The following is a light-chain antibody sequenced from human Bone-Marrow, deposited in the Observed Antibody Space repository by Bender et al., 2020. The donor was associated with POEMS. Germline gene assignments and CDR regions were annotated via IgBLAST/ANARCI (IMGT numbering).Light chain of an antibody. CDR1: SSDVGSYNL. V-gene: IGLV2-23*02. J-gene: IGLJ1*01. CDR2: DVT. Sequence: QSALTQPASVSGSPGQSITISCTGTSSDVGSYNLVSWYQQHPGKAPKVIIYDVTERPSGVPDRFSGSNSGNTASLTISGLQAEDEADYFCCSYAGKYVFGSGTKVSVL. CDR3: CSYAGKYV.